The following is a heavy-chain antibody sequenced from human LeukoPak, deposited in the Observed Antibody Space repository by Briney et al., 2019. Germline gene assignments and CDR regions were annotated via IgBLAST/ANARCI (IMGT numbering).Heavy chain of an antibody. CDR1: GYTFTSYD. V-gene: IGHV1-8*03. J-gene: IGHJ5*02. CDR2: MNPNSGNT. D-gene: IGHD3-3*01. Sequence: GASVKVSCKASGYTFTSYDINWVRQATGQGLEWMGWMNPNSGNTGYAQKFQGRVTITRNTSISTAYMELSSLRSDDTAVYYCARAEIRGFWSSGTQFDPWGQGTLVTVSS. CDR3: ARAEIRGFWSSGTQFDP.